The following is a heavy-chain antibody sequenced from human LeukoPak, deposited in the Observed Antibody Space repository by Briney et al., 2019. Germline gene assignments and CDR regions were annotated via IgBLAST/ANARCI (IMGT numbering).Heavy chain of an antibody. CDR2: IYYTGST. V-gene: IGHV4-61*01. CDR3: ARAQYASGSFFDY. D-gene: IGHD3-10*01. J-gene: IGHJ4*02. Sequence: TSETLSLTCAVSGYSISSGYYWGWIRQPPGKGLEWIGYIYYTGSTNYNPSLKSRVTMAIDTSKNQFSLELTFVSAADTAVYYCARAQYASGSFFDYWGQGTLATVSS. CDR1: GYSISSGYY.